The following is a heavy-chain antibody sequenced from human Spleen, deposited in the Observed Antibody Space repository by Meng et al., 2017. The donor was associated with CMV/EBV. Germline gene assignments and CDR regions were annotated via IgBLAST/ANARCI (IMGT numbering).Heavy chain of an antibody. J-gene: IGHJ3*01. Sequence: LRLSCSVSGGSVSSGSYYWTWIRQAPGKGLEWIGYIYYIGSSKYNPSLKSRVTISVDMSKNQFSLKLSSVTAADTAVYYCARDGDSSGDAFAFWGQGTMVTVSS. D-gene: IGHD3-22*01. CDR3: ARDGDSSGDAFAF. CDR2: IYYIGSS. V-gene: IGHV4-61*01. CDR1: GGSVSSGSYY.